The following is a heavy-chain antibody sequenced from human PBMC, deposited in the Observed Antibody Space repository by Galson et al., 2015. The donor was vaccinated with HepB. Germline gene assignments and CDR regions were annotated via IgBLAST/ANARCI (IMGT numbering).Heavy chain of an antibody. CDR3: ARISVAGTWFDS. J-gene: IGHJ5*01. Sequence: ALVKPTQTLTLTCTFSGFSLSTSGMRVSWIRQPPGKALEWLARIDWDGDKSYSTSLKTRLTFSKDTSKNQVVLTMTNMDPVDTATYYCARISVAGTWFDSWGQGTLVTVSS. CDR1: GFSLSTSGMR. V-gene: IGHV2-70*04. D-gene: IGHD6-19*01. CDR2: IDWDGDK.